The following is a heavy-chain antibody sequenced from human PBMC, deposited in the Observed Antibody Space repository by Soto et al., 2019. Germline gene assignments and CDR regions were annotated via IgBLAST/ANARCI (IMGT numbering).Heavy chain of an antibody. D-gene: IGHD3-9*01. J-gene: IGHJ4*02. Sequence: SGPTLVNPTQTLTLTCTVSGLSLRTTGVGVGWVRQPPGKALEWLALLYWDDDKRYSPSLKSRLTITKDISEKQVVLTMTNMDPMDTGTYYCAHKGPEDWPLDYWGQGTLVTVSS. CDR1: GLSLRTTGVG. V-gene: IGHV2-5*02. CDR2: LYWDDDK. CDR3: AHKGPEDWPLDY.